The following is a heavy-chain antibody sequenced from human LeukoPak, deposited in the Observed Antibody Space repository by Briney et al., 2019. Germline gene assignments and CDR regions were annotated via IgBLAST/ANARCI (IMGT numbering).Heavy chain of an antibody. J-gene: IGHJ4*02. CDR3: AKDGCSGGSCPIDY. V-gene: IGHV3-48*03. D-gene: IGHD2-15*01. Sequence: PGGSLRLSCAASGFTFSSYEMNWVRQAPGKGLEWVSYISSSGSTIYYADSVKGRFTISRDNSKNSLYLQMNSLRTEDTALYYCAKDGCSGGSCPIDYWGQGTLVTVSS. CDR1: GFTFSSYE. CDR2: ISSSGSTI.